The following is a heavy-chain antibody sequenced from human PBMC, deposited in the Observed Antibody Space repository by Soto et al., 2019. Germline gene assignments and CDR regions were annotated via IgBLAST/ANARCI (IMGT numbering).Heavy chain of an antibody. D-gene: IGHD2-2*01. J-gene: IGHJ4*02. V-gene: IGHV4-31*03. CDR2: INYRGTT. Sequence: QVQLQESGPGLVRPSQTLSLTCTVSGGSITNGDYYWDWMRLHPGKGLEWIGYINYRGTTFYNPSLKSRVFISVETSKNQFSLNLSSVTAADTAVYFCARDAPGEAPYWGQGTLVSVSS. CDR3: ARDAPGEAPY. CDR1: GGSITNGDYY.